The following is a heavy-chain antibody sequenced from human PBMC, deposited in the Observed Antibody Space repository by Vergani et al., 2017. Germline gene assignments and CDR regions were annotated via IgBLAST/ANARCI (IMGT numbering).Heavy chain of an antibody. J-gene: IGHJ4*02. V-gene: IGHV3-23*01. CDR1: EFTFSNYA. D-gene: IGHD6-19*01. CDR2: ISGSGVSA. Sequence: EVQLLESGGGLVQPGGSLRLSCAASEFTFSNYAMNWVRQAPGKGLEWVSGISGSGVSAYYTDSVRGRFTISRDNSKNMLFLQMNNLRSEDTAVYYCARVAVAGTLSEDYFDYWGQGTLVTVSS. CDR3: ARVAVAGTLSEDYFDY.